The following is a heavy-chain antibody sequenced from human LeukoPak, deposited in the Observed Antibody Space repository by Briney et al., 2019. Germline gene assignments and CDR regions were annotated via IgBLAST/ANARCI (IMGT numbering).Heavy chain of an antibody. CDR3: ARGSGSFHFDH. CDR2: IYSGGNT. D-gene: IGHD1-26*01. V-gene: IGHV3-53*01. CDR1: GFSVSSNY. J-gene: IGHJ4*02. Sequence: GGSLRPSCAASGFSVSSNYVNWVRQAPGKGLEWVSVIYSGGNTYYADSVKGRFTISRDNSKNTVYLEMNSLRTEDTAVYYCARGSGSFHFDHWGQGTLVTVSS.